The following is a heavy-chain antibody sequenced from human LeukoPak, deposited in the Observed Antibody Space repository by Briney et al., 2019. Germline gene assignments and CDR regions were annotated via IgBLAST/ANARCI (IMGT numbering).Heavy chain of an antibody. V-gene: IGHV3-21*01. CDR1: GFTFSTYT. Sequence: GGSLRLSCAASGFTFSTYTMNWVRQAPGKGLEWVSFISGSSSYIYYADSVKGRITISRDNAKNSLYLQMNSLRAEDTAVYYCAREDGVVIQGYDYWGQGTLVTVSS. CDR3: AREDGVVIQGYDY. J-gene: IGHJ4*02. D-gene: IGHD3-16*01. CDR2: ISGSSSYI.